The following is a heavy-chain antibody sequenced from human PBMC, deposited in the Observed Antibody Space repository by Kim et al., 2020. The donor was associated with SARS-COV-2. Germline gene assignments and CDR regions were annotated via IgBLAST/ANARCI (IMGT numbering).Heavy chain of an antibody. CDR3: AKDGSFIAAAGIDY. CDR2: ISYDGSNK. J-gene: IGHJ4*02. V-gene: IGHV3-33*05. D-gene: IGHD6-13*01. Sequence: GVSLRLSCAASGFTFSSYGMHWVRQAPGKGLEWVAVISYDGSNKYYADSVKGRFTISRDNSKNTLYLQMNSLRAEDTAVYYCAKDGSFIAAAGIDYWGQG. CDR1: GFTFSSYG.